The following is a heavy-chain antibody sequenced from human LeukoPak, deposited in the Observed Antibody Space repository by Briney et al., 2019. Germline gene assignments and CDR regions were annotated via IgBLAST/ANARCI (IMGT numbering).Heavy chain of an antibody. D-gene: IGHD3-22*01. CDR3: ASLYYFDSSGQPNPFDY. J-gene: IGHJ4*02. Sequence: SETLSLTCTVSGGSISSSSYYWGWIRQPPGKGLEWIGSIYYSGSTYYNPSLKSRATISVDTSKNQFSLKLSSVTAADTAVYYCASLYYFDSSGQPNPFDYWGQGTLVTVSS. V-gene: IGHV4-39*07. CDR1: GGSISSSSYY. CDR2: IYYSGST.